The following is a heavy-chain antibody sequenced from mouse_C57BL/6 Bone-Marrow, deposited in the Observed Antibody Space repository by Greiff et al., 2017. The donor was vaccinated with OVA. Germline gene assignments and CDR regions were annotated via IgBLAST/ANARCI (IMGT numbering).Heavy chain of an antibody. CDR3: ARAGHYGSSYWYFDV. D-gene: IGHD1-1*01. J-gene: IGHJ1*03. V-gene: IGHV1-20*01. CDR2: INPYNGDT. Sequence: EVQLQQSGPELVKPGDSVKISCKASGYSFTGYFMNWVMQSHGKSLEWIGRINPYNGDTFYNQKFKGKATLTVDKSSSTAHMELRSLTSEDSAVYYCARAGHYGSSYWYFDVWGTGTTVTVSS. CDR1: GYSFTGYF.